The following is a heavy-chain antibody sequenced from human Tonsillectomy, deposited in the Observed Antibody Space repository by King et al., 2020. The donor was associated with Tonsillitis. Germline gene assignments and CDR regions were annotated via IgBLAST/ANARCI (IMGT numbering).Heavy chain of an antibody. D-gene: IGHD1-1*01. J-gene: IGHJ3*02. V-gene: IGHV3-21*01. Sequence: VQLVESGGGLVKPGGSLRLSCAASGFTLSRFGINWVRQAPGKGLEWVSSISSSSNYIYYADSVKGRFTISRDNAKNSLFLQMNSLRAEDTAVYYCASVSWNYDAFDIWDQGTMVTVSS. CDR3: ASVSWNYDAFDI. CDR1: GFTLSRFG. CDR2: ISSSSNYI.